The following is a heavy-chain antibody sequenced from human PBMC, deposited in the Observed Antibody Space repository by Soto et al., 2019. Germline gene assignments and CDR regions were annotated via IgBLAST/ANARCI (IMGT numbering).Heavy chain of an antibody. CDR2: IYYTGST. D-gene: IGHD2-15*01. V-gene: IGHV4-59*01. J-gene: IGHJ4*02. Sequence: QVQLQESGPGLVKPSETLSLTCTVSGGSISSYYWSWIRQPPGKGLEWIGYIYYTGSTDHNPSHKSRVTISLDTSKNQVSLQLTSVTAADTAVYYCAAAPRYWGQGVLVTVSS. CDR3: AAAPRY. CDR1: GGSISSYY.